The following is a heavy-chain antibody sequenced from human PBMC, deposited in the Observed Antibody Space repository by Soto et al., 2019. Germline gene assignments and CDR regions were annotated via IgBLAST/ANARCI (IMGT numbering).Heavy chain of an antibody. D-gene: IGHD2-21*01. V-gene: IGHV4-34*01. CDR1: DGSFSDYY. CDR2: INHSGST. J-gene: IGHJ6*03. Sequence: QVQLHQWGAGLLKPSETLSLTCAVYDGSFSDYYWTWIRQSPGKGLEWIGEINHSGSTSYKSSLKSRVTISIDTSKNQFYLKLTSVTASDTAVYYCARGKFGFSYYYYYYLDVWGKGTTVTVSS. CDR3: ARGKFGFSYYYYYYLDV.